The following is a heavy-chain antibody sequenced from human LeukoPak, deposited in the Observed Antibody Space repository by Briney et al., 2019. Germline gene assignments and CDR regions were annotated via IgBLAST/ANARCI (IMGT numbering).Heavy chain of an antibody. CDR1: GGSISSSSYY. CDR2: IYYSGST. Sequence: SETLSLTCTVSGGSISSSSYYWGWIRQPPGKGLEWIGSIYYSGSTYYNPSLKSRVTISVDKSKNQFSLKLSSVTAADTAVYYCARDQFDGSGSYKFDYWGQGTLVTVSS. J-gene: IGHJ4*02. D-gene: IGHD3-10*01. V-gene: IGHV4-39*07. CDR3: ARDQFDGSGSYKFDY.